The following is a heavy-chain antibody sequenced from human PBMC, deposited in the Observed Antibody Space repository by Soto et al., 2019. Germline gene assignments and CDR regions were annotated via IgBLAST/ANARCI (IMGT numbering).Heavy chain of an antibody. J-gene: IGHJ3*02. CDR3: AHPRGYGVFDAYDI. V-gene: IGHV3-23*01. Sequence: LRLSCAASGFTFSTYAMSWVRQAPGKGLEWVSAISGSGDSTYSADSVRGRFTISRDNSINTLYLQMNNLGNEDTAVYYCAHPRGYGVFDAYDIWGQGTMVTVSS. CDR2: ISGSGDST. CDR1: GFTFSTYA. D-gene: IGHD4-17*01.